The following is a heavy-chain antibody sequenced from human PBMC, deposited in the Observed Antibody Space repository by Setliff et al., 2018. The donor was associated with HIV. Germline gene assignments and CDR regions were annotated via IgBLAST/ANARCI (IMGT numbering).Heavy chain of an antibody. D-gene: IGHD1-26*01. CDR1: GASISSNSYY. V-gene: IGHV4-39*07. Sequence: ETLSLTCSVSGASISSNSYYWGWIRQPPGKGLEWVGSIYYNGNTFYNQSLKSRVTISVDTSKREFSLSLTSLTAADTAMYYCPRVVGSYFDYWGQGTQVTVSS. CDR2: IYYNGNT. J-gene: IGHJ4*02. CDR3: PRVVGSYFDY.